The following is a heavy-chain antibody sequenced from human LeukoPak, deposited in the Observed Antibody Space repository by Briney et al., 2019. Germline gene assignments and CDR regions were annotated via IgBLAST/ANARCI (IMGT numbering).Heavy chain of an antibody. Sequence: SETLSLTCTVSGYSISSGYYWGWIRQPPGKGLEWIGEINHSGSTNYNPSLKSRVTISVDTSKNQFSLKLSSVTAADTAVYYCARRWRGAPHFDYWGQGTLVTVSS. V-gene: IGHV4-38-2*02. CDR2: INHSGST. CDR3: ARRWRGAPHFDY. D-gene: IGHD5-24*01. J-gene: IGHJ4*02. CDR1: GYSISSGYY.